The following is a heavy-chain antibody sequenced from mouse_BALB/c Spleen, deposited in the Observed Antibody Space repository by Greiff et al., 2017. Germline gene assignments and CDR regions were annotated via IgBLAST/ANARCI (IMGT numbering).Heavy chain of an antibody. J-gene: IGHJ4*01. Sequence: DVKLQESGPGLVKPSQSLSLTCTVTGYSITSDYAWNWIRQFPGNKLEWMGYISYSGSTSYNPSLKSRISITRDTSKNQFFLQLNSVTTEDTATYYCARSYYRYDYAMDYWGQGTSVTVSS. CDR1: GYSITSDYA. CDR3: ARSYYRYDYAMDY. CDR2: ISYSGST. V-gene: IGHV3-2*02. D-gene: IGHD2-14*01.